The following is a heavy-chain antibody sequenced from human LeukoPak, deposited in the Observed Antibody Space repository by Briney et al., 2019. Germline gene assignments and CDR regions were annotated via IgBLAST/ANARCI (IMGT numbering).Heavy chain of an antibody. CDR2: ISAYNGNT. CDR3: ARHYYDSSGYYGNDY. V-gene: IGHV1-18*01. J-gene: IGHJ4*02. CDR1: GYTFTSYG. D-gene: IGHD3-22*01. Sequence: ASVKVSCKASGYTFTSYGISWVRQAPGQGLEWMGWISAYNGNTNYAQKLQGRVTMTTDTSTSTAYMELWSLRSDDTAVYYCARHYYDSSGYYGNDYWGQGTLVTVSS.